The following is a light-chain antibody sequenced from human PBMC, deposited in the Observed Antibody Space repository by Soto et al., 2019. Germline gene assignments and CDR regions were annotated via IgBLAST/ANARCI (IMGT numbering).Light chain of an antibody. CDR1: QSVSSNY. J-gene: IGKJ1*01. Sequence: EIVLTQSPGTLSLSPGERATLSCRASQSVSSNYLAWYQQIPGQAPRLLIYGASSRATGIPDRFSGSGSGTDFTLTIRRLEPEDFAVYYCQQYGSSYPWTFGQGTKVEIK. CDR3: QQYGSSYPWT. CDR2: GAS. V-gene: IGKV3-20*01.